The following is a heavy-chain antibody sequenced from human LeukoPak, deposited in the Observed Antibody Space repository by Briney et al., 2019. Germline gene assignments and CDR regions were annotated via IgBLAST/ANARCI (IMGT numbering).Heavy chain of an antibody. V-gene: IGHV3-48*01. CDR3: ARDWTFRYGDYVKYGDY. Sequence: PGGSLRLSCAASGFTFSSYSMNWVRQAPGKGLEWVSYISSSSSTIYYADSVKGRFTISRDNAKNSLYLQMNSLRAEDTAVYYCARDWTFRYGDYVKYGDYWGQGTLVTVSS. CDR1: GFTFSSYS. D-gene: IGHD4-17*01. CDR2: ISSSSSTI. J-gene: IGHJ4*02.